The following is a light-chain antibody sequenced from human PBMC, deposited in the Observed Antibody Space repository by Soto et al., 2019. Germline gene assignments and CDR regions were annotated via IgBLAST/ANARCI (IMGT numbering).Light chain of an antibody. J-gene: IGKJ1*01. CDR3: QHCDTYWA. CDR1: RNIERW. Sequence: DIQMTQSPSTLSASLGDRVTITCRAIRNIERWLAWYQQKPGKAPRLLIYDASTLETGVPSRFSGGVSGTVFTLTISSLQPDDNATYYCQHCDTYWAFGQGTKVE. CDR2: DAS. V-gene: IGKV1-5*01.